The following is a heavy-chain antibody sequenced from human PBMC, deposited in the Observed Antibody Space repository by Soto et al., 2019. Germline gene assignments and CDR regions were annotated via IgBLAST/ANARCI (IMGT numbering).Heavy chain of an antibody. D-gene: IGHD2-8*01. V-gene: IGHV1-46*01. J-gene: IGHJ6*02. Sequence: ASVKVSFKASGYTLTSYHMHWVRQAPGQGLEWMEIINPSGGSTSYAQKFQGRVTMTRDTSTSTVYMELSSLRSEDTAVYYCARDPSVLMVYAIRSYYYYGMDVWGQGTTVTVSS. CDR2: INPSGGST. CDR3: ARDPSVLMVYAIRSYYYYGMDV. CDR1: GYTLTSYH.